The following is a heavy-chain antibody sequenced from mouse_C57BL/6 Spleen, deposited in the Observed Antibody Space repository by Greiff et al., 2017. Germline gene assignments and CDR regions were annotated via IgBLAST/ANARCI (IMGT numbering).Heavy chain of an antibody. D-gene: IGHD1-1*01. CDR2: IRLKSDNYAT. J-gene: IGHJ3*01. V-gene: IGHV6-3*01. Sequence: EVKLMESGGGLVQPGGSMKLSCVASGFTFSNYWMNWVRQSPEKGLEWVAQIRLKSDNYATHYAESVKGRFTISRDDSKSSVYLQMNNLRAEDTGIYYCTDYYGGFAYWGRGTLVTVSA. CDR3: TDYYGGFAY. CDR1: GFTFSNYW.